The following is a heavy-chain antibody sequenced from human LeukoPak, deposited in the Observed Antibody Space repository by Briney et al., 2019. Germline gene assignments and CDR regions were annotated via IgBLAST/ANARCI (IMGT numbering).Heavy chain of an antibody. CDR2: INPNSGGT. J-gene: IGHJ4*02. Sequence: ASVKVSCKASGYTFTGYYMHWVRQAPGQGLEWMGWINPNSGGTNYAQKFQGRVTMTRDTSSSTAYMELSRLRSDDTAVYYCAREGKAGYHFDYWGQGTLVTVSS. V-gene: IGHV1-2*02. D-gene: IGHD3-9*01. CDR3: AREGKAGYHFDY. CDR1: GYTFTGYY.